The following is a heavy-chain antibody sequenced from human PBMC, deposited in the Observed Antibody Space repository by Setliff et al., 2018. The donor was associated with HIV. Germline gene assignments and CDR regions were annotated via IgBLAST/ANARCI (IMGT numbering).Heavy chain of an antibody. CDR2: ISAGGGST. J-gene: IGHJ5*02. D-gene: IGHD6-13*01. CDR1: GFTFSTYA. V-gene: IGHV3-23*01. CDR3: AKQTVGSSWSNWFDT. Sequence: PGGSLRLSCAVSGFTFSTYAVSWVRQAPGKGLEWVSTISAGGGSTYYADSVKGRFTISRDNSKNTLYLQMNSRRAEDTAVYYCAKQTVGSSWSNWFDTWGQGTLVTVSS.